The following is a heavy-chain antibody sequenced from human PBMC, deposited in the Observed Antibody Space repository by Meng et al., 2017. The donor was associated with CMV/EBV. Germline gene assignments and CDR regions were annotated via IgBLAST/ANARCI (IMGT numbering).Heavy chain of an antibody. J-gene: IGHJ4*02. V-gene: IGHV4-34*01. Sequence: QVQLPQWGAGLFRPSETRSLTGAGYGGSFSGYYWSWIRQPPGKGLEWIGEINHSGSTNYNPSLKSRVTISVDTSKNQFSLKLSSVTAADTAVYYCARVWDSGWDYWGQGTLVTVSS. CDR2: INHSGST. D-gene: IGHD3-22*01. CDR1: GGSFSGYY. CDR3: ARVWDSGWDY.